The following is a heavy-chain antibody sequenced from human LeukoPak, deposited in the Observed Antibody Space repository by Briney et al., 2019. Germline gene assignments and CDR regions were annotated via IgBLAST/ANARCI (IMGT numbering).Heavy chain of an antibody. J-gene: IGHJ4*02. Sequence: GGSLRLSCAASGFTFSTYSMTWVRQAPGKGLEWVSSISNSGSDIYYADSVKGRFTISRDNAKNSMCLQMNSLRAEDTAVYFCAKVHSSGWQYYFDYWGQGTLVAVSS. V-gene: IGHV3-21*04. D-gene: IGHD6-19*01. CDR2: ISNSGSDI. CDR3: AKVHSSGWQYYFDY. CDR1: GFTFSTYS.